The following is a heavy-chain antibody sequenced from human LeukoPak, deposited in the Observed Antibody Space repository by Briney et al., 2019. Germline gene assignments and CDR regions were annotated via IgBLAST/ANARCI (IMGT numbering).Heavy chain of an antibody. D-gene: IGHD2-15*01. J-gene: IGHJ2*01. CDR3: AKDAGLLVSYWYFDL. CDR1: GFTVSSNY. V-gene: IGHV3-53*05. Sequence: GGSLRLSCAVSGFTVSSNYMSWVRQAPGKGLEWVSVLYSGGNTYYADSVKGRFTISRDNSKNTLYLQMNSLRAEDTAVYYCAKDAGLLVSYWYFDLWGRGTLVTVSS. CDR2: LYSGGNT.